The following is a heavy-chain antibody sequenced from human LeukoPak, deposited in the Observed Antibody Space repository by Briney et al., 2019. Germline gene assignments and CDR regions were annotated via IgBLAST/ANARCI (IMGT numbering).Heavy chain of an antibody. CDR1: GGSLRTYS. V-gene: IGHV4-4*07. CDR3: ARDGQDSGWYYVY. J-gene: IGHJ4*02. D-gene: IGHD6-19*01. CDR2: LYMGGSP. Sequence: PSETLSLTCSVSGGSLRTYSWSWIRQPAGKGLEWIGRLYMGGSPNYNPSLKSRITMSLDTSKNQVFLNLTSMTAADTAVYYCARDGQDSGWYYVYWGQGILVTVSS.